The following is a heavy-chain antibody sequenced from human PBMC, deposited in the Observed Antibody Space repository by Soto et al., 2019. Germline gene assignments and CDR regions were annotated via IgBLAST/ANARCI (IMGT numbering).Heavy chain of an antibody. CDR3: AGYYYASGSYQGNLDY. Sequence: PSETLSLTCAVSGGSINSGNWWSWVRQPPGKGLEWIGEIYHSGSTNYNPSLKSRVIISVDKSKNQFSLKLTSMTAADTAVYYCAGYYYASGSYQGNLDYWGQGTLVTVSS. D-gene: IGHD3-10*01. J-gene: IGHJ4*02. CDR2: IYHSGST. V-gene: IGHV4-4*02. CDR1: GGSINSGNW.